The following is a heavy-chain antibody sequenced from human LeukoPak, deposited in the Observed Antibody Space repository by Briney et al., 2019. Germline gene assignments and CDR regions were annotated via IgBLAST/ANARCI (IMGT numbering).Heavy chain of an antibody. CDR2: INPSGGST. J-gene: IGHJ6*03. CDR1: GYTFTSYY. CDR3: ARGDCSSTSCYARYYYYYMDV. V-gene: IGHV1-46*01. Sequence: ASVKVSCKASGYTFTSYYMHWVRQAPGQGLEWMGIINPSGGSTSYAQKSQGRVTMTRDTSTSTVYMELGSLRSEDTAVYYCARGDCSSTSCYARYYYYYMDVWGKGTTVTVSS. D-gene: IGHD2-2*01.